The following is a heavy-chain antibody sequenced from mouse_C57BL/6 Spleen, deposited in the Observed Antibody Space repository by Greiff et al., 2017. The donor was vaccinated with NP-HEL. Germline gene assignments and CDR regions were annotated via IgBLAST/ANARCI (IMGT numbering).Heavy chain of an antibody. D-gene: IGHD3-1*01. CDR1: GFTSSSYA. V-gene: IGHV5-4*01. J-gene: IGHJ2*01. CDR2: ISDGGSYT. CDR3: ARDRAGLYYFDY. Sequence: EVQGVESGGGLVKPGGSLKLSCAASGFTSSSYAMSWVRQTPEKRLEWVATISDGGSYTYYPDHVKGRFTISRDNAKNNLYLQQSKLKSEDTAMYYCARDRAGLYYFDYWGQGTTLTVSS.